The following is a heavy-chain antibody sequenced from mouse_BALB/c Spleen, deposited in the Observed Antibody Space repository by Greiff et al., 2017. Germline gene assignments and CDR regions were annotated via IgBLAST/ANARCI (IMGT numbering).Heavy chain of an antibody. CDR3: ARDGYSHYFDY. Sequence: VQLKESGGGLVKPGGSLKLSCAASGFTFSDYYMYWVRQTPEKRLEWVATISDGGSYTYYPDSVKGRFTISRDNAKNNLYLQMSSLKSEDTAMYYCARDGYSHYFDYWGQGTTLTVSS. J-gene: IGHJ2*01. D-gene: IGHD2-3*01. CDR1: GFTFSDYY. V-gene: IGHV5-4*02. CDR2: ISDGGSYT.